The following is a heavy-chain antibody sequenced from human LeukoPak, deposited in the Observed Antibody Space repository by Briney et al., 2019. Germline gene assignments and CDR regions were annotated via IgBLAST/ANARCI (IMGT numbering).Heavy chain of an antibody. CDR3: ASGTQLRGFDI. Sequence: PSETLSLPCTVSGGSISSSSYYWGWIRQPPGKGLEWIGSIYYGGSTYYNPSLKSRVTISVDTSKNQFSLKLSSVTAADTTVYYCASGTQLRGFDIWGQGTMVTVSS. J-gene: IGHJ3*02. CDR1: GGSISSSSYY. V-gene: IGHV4-39*01. D-gene: IGHD6-6*01. CDR2: IYYGGST.